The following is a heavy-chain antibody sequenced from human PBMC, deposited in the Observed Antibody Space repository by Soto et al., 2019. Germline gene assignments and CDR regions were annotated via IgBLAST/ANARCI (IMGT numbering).Heavy chain of an antibody. J-gene: IGHJ4*02. CDR1: AFTFSTYS. D-gene: IGHD2-21*02. V-gene: IGHV3-21*01. CDR3: ARDSDFAFDY. CDR2: ISSSSSYI. Sequence: GGSLRLSCATSAFTFSTYSMNWVRQAPGKGLEWVSSISSSSSYIYYADSVKGRFTISRDNAKNSLSLQMNSLRDDDTAVYYCARDSDFAFDYWGQGTLVTVSS.